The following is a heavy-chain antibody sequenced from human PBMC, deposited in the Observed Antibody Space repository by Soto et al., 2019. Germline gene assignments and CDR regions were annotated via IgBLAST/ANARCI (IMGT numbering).Heavy chain of an antibody. CDR1: GGSISSGGYY. CDR3: ARVSSSDY. CDR2: FLYSGRP. V-gene: IGHV4-31*03. J-gene: IGHJ4*02. Sequence: QVHLQESGPGLVKPSQTLSLTCTVSGGSISSGGYYWNWIRRHPGKGLEWIGNFLYSGRPAYNPSLKSRLNISLDTSKNQCSLKLTSGTAEDTGVYYCARVSSSDYWGQGTLVTVSS.